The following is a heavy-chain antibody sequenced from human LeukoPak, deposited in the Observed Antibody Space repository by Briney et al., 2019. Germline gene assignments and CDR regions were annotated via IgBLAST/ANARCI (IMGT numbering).Heavy chain of an antibody. J-gene: IGHJ5*02. D-gene: IGHD6-13*01. Sequence: SVKVSCKASGGTFSSDVISWVRQAPEQGLEWMGRIIPIFGTANYAQKFQGRVTITTDEPTSTAYMELSSLRSEDTAVYYCASQLLAAHWFDPCGQGTLVAVSS. CDR2: IIPIFGTA. V-gene: IGHV1-69*05. CDR1: GGTFSSDV. CDR3: ASQLLAAHWFDP.